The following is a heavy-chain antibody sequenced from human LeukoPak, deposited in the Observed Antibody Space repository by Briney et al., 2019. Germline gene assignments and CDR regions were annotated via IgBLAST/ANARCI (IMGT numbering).Heavy chain of an antibody. V-gene: IGHV4-61*08. CDR1: GGSISSGGYY. D-gene: IGHD3-9*01. Sequence: KPSETLSLTCTVSGGSISSGGYYWSWIRQPPGKGLEWIGYIYYSGSTNYNPSLKSRVTISVDTSKNQFSLKLSSVTAADTAVYYCAGGFPLVRYFDWLEHGMDVWGQGTTVTVSS. J-gene: IGHJ6*02. CDR2: IYYSGST. CDR3: AGGFPLVRYFDWLEHGMDV.